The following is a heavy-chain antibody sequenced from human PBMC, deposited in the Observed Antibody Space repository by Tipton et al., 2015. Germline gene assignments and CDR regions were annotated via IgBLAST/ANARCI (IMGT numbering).Heavy chain of an antibody. CDR3: ATGRSIAAPPFDY. J-gene: IGHJ4*02. V-gene: IGHV4-38-2*01. Sequence: TLSLTCAVSAYSISTDYYWVWIRQPPGKGLEWIRTISHSGSTYYNPSLNSRVTISVDTSKNQLSLKLSSVTAADTAVYYCATGRSIAAPPFDYWGQGTLVTVSS. D-gene: IGHD6-6*01. CDR2: ISHSGST. CDR1: AYSISTDYY.